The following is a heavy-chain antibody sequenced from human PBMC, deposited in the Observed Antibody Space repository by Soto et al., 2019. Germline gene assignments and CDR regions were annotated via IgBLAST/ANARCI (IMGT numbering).Heavy chain of an antibody. CDR3: AKVGGEQLRHYYYYGMDV. D-gene: IGHD6-6*01. Sequence: EVQLVESGGGLVQPGGSLRLSCAASGFTFGSYWMSWVRQAPGKGLEWVSAISGSGGSTHYADSVKGRFTVSRDNSKNTLYLQMNSLRAEDTAVYYCAKVGGEQLRHYYYYGMDVWGQGTTVTVSS. V-gene: IGHV3-23*04. J-gene: IGHJ6*02. CDR1: GFTFGSYW. CDR2: ISGSGGST.